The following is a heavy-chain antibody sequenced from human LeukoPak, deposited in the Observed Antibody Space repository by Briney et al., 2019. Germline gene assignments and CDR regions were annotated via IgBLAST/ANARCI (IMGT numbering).Heavy chain of an antibody. CDR1: GFTLSSFS. D-gene: IGHD5-12*01. V-gene: IGHV3-21*01. J-gene: IGHJ4*02. Sequence: PGGSLRLSCAASGFTLSSFSMNWVRQAPGKGLEWVSSISSSSSYIHYAVSVKGRFTLSRDNAKNSLYLQMNSLRAEDTAVYYCARGGYSGYDAPGFYFDYWGQGTLVTVSS. CDR2: ISSSSSYI. CDR3: ARGGYSGYDAPGFYFDY.